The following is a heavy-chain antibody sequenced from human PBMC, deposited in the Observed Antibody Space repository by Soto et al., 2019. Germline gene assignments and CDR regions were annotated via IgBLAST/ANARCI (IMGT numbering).Heavy chain of an antibody. J-gene: IGHJ4*02. CDR1: GGSISSGGYS. CDR3: ARTYYYDSSGYFSYYFDY. V-gene: IGHV4-30-2*01. CDR2: IYHSGST. Sequence: SSETLSLTCAVSGGSISSGGYSWSWIRQPPGKGLEWIGYIYHSGSTYYNPSLKSRVTISVDRSKNQFSLKLSSVTAADTAVYYCARTYYYDSSGYFSYYFDYWGQGTLVTVSS. D-gene: IGHD3-22*01.